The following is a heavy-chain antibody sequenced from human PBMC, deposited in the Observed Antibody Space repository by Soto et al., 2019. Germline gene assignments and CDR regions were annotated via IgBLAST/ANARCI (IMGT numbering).Heavy chain of an antibody. V-gene: IGHV1-45*02. CDR1: GYTFTYRY. CDR2: ITPFNGNT. D-gene: IGHD3-16*01. CDR3: ATGGEYPDDCGMDV. Sequence: SVKVSCKASGYTFTYRYLHWVRQAPGQALEWMGWITPFNGNTNYAQKFQDRVTITRDRSMSTAYMELSSLRSEDTAMYYCATGGEYPDDCGMDVWGQGTMVTVSS. J-gene: IGHJ6*02.